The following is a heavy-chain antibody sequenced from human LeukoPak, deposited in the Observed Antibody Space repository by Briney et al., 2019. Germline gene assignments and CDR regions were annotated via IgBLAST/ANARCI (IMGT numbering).Heavy chain of an antibody. CDR1: GFTFSSYG. CDR2: ISGSGGST. CDR3: ARTYDSSGWEDYFDY. J-gene: IGHJ4*02. V-gene: IGHV3-23*01. Sequence: GGSLRLSCAASGFTFSSYGMSWVRQAPGKGLEWVSAISGSGGSTYYADSVKGRFTISRDNAKNSLYLQMNSLRAEDTAVYYCARTYDSSGWEDYFDYWGQGTLVTVSS. D-gene: IGHD3-22*01.